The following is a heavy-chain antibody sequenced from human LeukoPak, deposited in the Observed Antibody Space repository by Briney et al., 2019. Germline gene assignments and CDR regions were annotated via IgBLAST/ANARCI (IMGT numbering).Heavy chain of an antibody. V-gene: IGHV1-69*13. CDR1: GGTFSSYA. J-gene: IGHJ3*02. CDR3: ARHNYYDSSGYHIAHDAFDI. Sequence: SVKVSCKASGGTFSSYAISWVRQAPGQGLEWMGGINPIFGTANYAQKFQGRVTITADESTSTAYMELSSLRSEDTAVYYCARHNYYDSSGYHIAHDAFDIWGQGTMVTVSS. D-gene: IGHD3-22*01. CDR2: INPIFGTA.